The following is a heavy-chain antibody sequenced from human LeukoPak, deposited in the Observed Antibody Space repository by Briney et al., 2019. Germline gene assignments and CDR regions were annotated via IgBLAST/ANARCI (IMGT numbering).Heavy chain of an antibody. CDR2: ISGSGGST. V-gene: IGHV3-23*01. D-gene: IGHD3-9*01. J-gene: IGHJ6*03. Sequence: GGSLRLSCAASGFTFSSYGMSWVRQAPGKGLEWVSAISGSGGSTYYADSVKGRFTISRDNSKNTLYLQMNSLRAEDTAVYYCAKWAYDILTGYYADYYYYYMDVWGKGTTVTISS. CDR3: AKWAYDILTGYYADYYYYYMDV. CDR1: GFTFSSYG.